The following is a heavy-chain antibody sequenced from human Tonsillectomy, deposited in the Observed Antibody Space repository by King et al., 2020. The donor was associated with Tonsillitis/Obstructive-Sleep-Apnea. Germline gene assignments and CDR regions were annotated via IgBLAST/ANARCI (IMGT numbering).Heavy chain of an antibody. V-gene: IGHV4-34*01. CDR1: GGSFSGYC. D-gene: IGHD1-26*01. Sequence: VQLQQWGAGLLKPSETLSLTCAVYGGSFSGYCWSWIRQPPGKGLEWIGEINHSGSTNYNPSLKSRVTISVDTSKNQFSLQLSSVTAADTAVYYCARYTDEDSGSYYFDYWGQGTLVTVSS. CDR3: ARYTDEDSGSYYFDY. CDR2: INHSGST. J-gene: IGHJ4*02.